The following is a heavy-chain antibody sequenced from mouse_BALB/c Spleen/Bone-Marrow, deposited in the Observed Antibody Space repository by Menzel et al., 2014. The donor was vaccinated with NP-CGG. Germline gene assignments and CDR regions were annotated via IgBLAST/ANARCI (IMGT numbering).Heavy chain of an antibody. CDR2: VDPNNGGT. Sequence: EVQLQQSGPDLVKPGASVKISYKASGYSFTGYYMHWVKQSHGKSLEWIGRVDPNNGGTSYNQKFRGRAIFTVDKSSSTAYMELRSLTSEDSAVYFCARPIYDGYSAAMEYWGHGTSVTVSS. CDR3: ARPIYDGYSAAMEY. CDR1: GYSFTGYY. V-gene: IGHV1-26*01. D-gene: IGHD2-3*01. J-gene: IGHJ4*01.